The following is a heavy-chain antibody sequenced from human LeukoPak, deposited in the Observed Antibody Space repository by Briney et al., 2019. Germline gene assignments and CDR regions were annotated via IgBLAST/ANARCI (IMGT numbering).Heavy chain of an antibody. D-gene: IGHD6-13*01. V-gene: IGHV3-11*01. CDR2: ISSSGSTK. J-gene: IGHJ4*02. CDR3: ARVSPYSSSWNFDY. CDR1: GLTFSDYY. Sequence: GGSLRLSCAASGLTFSDYYMSWIRQAPGKGLEWVSCISSSGSTKYYADSVKGRFTISRDNAKNSLYLQMNSLRAEDTAVYYCARVSPYSSSWNFDYWGQGTLVTVSS.